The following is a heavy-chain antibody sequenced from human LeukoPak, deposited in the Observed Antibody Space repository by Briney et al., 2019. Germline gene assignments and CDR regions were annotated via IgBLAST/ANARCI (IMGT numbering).Heavy chain of an antibody. V-gene: IGHV4-4*07. J-gene: IGHJ5*02. CDR2: IYTSGST. Sequence: PSETLSLTCTVSGGSISSYYWSWIRQPAGKGLEWIGRIYTSGSTNYNPSLKSRVTMSVDTSKNQFSLKLSSVTAADTAVYYCARDMVRGVIIRGGLDPWGQGTLVTVSS. CDR1: GGSISSYY. CDR3: ARDMVRGVIIRGGLDP. D-gene: IGHD3-10*01.